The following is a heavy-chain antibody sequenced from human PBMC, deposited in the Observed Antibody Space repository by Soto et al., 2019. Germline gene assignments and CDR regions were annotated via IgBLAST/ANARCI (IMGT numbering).Heavy chain of an antibody. J-gene: IGHJ4*02. CDR2: ISAHNGNT. CDR1: GYGFTTYG. CDR3: ARGRYGDY. Sequence: QVHLVQSGAEVKKTGASVKVSCKGSGYGFTTYGITWVRQAPGQGLEWMAWISAHNGNTNYAQKLQGRVTVTRDTSTSTAYMELRSLRSDDTAVYYFARGRYGDYWGQGALVTVSS. V-gene: IGHV1-18*01. D-gene: IGHD1-1*01.